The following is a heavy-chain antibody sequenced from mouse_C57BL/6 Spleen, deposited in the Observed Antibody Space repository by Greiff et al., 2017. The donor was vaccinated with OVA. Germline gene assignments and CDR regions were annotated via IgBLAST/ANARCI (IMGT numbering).Heavy chain of an antibody. CDR2: INYDGSST. CDR3: ARGGGNYVSWFAD. D-gene: IGHD2-1*01. Sequence: DVQLVESEGGLVQPGSSMKLSCTASGFTFSDYYMAWVRQVPEKGLEWVANINYDGSSTYYLDSLKSRFIISRDNAKNILYLQMSSLKSEDTATYFSARGGGNYVSWFADRGQGTLGTVSA. J-gene: IGHJ3*01. V-gene: IGHV5-16*01. CDR1: GFTFSDYY.